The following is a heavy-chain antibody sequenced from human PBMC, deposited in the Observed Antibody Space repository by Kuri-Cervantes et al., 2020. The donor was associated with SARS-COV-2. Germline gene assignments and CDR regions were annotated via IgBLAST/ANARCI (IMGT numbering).Heavy chain of an antibody. CDR1: GGSISSHF. CDR3: ARDLNYFDTGGQVGY. Sequence: SETLSLTCTVSGGSISSHFWSWIRQPPGKGLEWIGYIFYSGITNYNPSLKSRVTISVDTSKKQFSLQLSSVTDADTAVYYCARDLNYFDTGGQVGYWGQGTLVTVSS. J-gene: IGHJ4*02. CDR2: IFYSGIT. D-gene: IGHD2-8*02. V-gene: IGHV4-59*11.